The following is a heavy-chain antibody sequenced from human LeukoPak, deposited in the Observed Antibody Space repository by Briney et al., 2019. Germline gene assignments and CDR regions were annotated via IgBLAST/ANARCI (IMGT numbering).Heavy chain of an antibody. J-gene: IGHJ4*02. CDR3: ARDLGIAAAGDFDY. CDR1: GYTFTGYY. D-gene: IGHD6-13*01. V-gene: IGHV1-2*02. CDR2: INPNSGGT. Sequence: ASVKVSCKASGYTFTGYYMHWVRQAPGQGLEWMGWINPNSGGTNYAQKFQGRVTMTRDTSISTAYMELSRLRSDDTAVYYCARDLGIAAAGDFDYWGQGTLVTVSS.